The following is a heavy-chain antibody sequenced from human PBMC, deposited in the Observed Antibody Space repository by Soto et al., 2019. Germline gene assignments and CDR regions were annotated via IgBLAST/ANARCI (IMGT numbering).Heavy chain of an antibody. CDR3: AMLNGYCVSTNCHGYYGMDV. CDR1: GGSVSSNSDS. Sequence: SETLSLTCTVSGGSVSSNSDSWGLIRQSPGKGLEWIGTIYSSENTYYNTSLLSRVTISVDTSKNKFSLRLSSVTAADTAVYYCAMLNGYCVSTNCHGYYGMDVWGQGITVTVSS. J-gene: IGHJ6*02. D-gene: IGHD2-2*03. V-gene: IGHV4-39*01. CDR2: IYSSENT.